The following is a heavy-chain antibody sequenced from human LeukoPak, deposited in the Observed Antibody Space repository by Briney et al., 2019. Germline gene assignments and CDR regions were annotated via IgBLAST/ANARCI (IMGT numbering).Heavy chain of an antibody. V-gene: IGHV4-39*01. CDR1: GGSISSSSYY. D-gene: IGHD3-10*01. CDR3: ARLRRGSGVDY. CDR2: IYYSGST. Sequence: SETLSLTCTVSGGSISSSSYYWGWIRPPPGKGLEWIGSIYYSGSTYYNPSLKSRVTISVDTSKNQFSLKLSSVTAADTAVYYCARLRRGSGVDYWGQGTLVTVSS. J-gene: IGHJ4*02.